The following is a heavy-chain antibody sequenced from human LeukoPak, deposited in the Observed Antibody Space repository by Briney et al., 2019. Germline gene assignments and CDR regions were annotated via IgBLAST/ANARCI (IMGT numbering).Heavy chain of an antibody. CDR2: ISAYNGNT. Sequence: ASVKVSCKASGYTFTNYAISWVRQAPGQGLEWMGWISAYNGNTNYAQKLQGRVTMTTDTSTSTAYMELRSLRSDDTAVYYCARDQGGWYYYYFDYWGQGTLVTVSS. J-gene: IGHJ4*02. CDR3: ARDQGGWYYYYFDY. CDR1: GYTFTNYA. D-gene: IGHD6-19*01. V-gene: IGHV1-18*01.